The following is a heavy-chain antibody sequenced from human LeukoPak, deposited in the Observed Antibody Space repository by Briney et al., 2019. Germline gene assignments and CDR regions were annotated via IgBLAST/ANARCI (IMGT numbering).Heavy chain of an antibody. CDR3: ARAVWLSNDY. V-gene: IGHV3-48*01. D-gene: IGHD3-22*01. CDR2: ISTRSSSI. Sequence: GGSLRLSCAVSGFTFSRYSMNWIRQAPGKGLEWISYISTRSSSIYYADSVKGRFTISRDKAKNSLFLQMDSLRAEDTAVYYCARAVWLSNDYGGQGTLVTVSP. CDR1: GFTFSRYS. J-gene: IGHJ4*02.